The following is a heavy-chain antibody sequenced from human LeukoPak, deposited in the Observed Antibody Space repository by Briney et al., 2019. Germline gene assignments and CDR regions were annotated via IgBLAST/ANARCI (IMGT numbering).Heavy chain of an antibody. D-gene: IGHD2-2*01. Sequence: SETLSLTCTVSGGSISSYYWSWIRQPAGKGLEWIGRIYTSGSTNYNSSLKSRVTMSVDTSKNQFSLKLSSVTAADTAVYYCARDRSTSCYLVEGCNWFDPWGQGTLVTVSS. V-gene: IGHV4-4*07. CDR1: GGSISSYY. CDR3: ARDRSTSCYLVEGCNWFDP. J-gene: IGHJ5*02. CDR2: IYTSGST.